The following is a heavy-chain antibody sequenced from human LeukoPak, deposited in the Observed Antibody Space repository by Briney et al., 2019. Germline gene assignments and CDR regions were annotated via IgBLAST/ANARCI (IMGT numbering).Heavy chain of an antibody. D-gene: IGHD2/OR15-2a*01. CDR3: AKDSGIKILRRNGWFDP. CDR1: GFTFSSYG. J-gene: IGHJ5*02. V-gene: IGHV3-30*18. CDR2: ISYDGSNK. Sequence: GRSLRLSCAASGFTFSSYGMHWVRQAPGKGLEWVAVISYDGSNKYYADSVKGRFTISRDNSKNTLYLQMNSLRAEDTAVYYCAKDSGIKILRRNGWFDPWGQGTLVTVSS.